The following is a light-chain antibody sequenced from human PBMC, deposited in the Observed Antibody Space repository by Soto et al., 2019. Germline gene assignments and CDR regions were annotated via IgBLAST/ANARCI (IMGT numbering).Light chain of an antibody. Sequence: QSVLTQPASVSGSPGQSITISCTGTSSDVGAYNFVSWYQHHPDKAPKLMISEVSNRPSGVSDRFSGSKSGNTASLTISGLQAEDEADHYCASLTTTRCVFGTGTKVTV. CDR3: ASLTTTRCV. J-gene: IGLJ1*01. CDR1: SSDVGAYNF. CDR2: EVS. V-gene: IGLV2-14*01.